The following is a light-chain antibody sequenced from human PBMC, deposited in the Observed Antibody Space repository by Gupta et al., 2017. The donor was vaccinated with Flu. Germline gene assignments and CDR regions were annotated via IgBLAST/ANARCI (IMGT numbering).Light chain of an antibody. CDR3: QQDDSSSFT. Sequence: GTLSLSPGERGTLSCRASQSVSSTYLAWYQQNPGQPPRLLIYGASRRATGIPDRFSGSGSGTDFTLTISRLEPEDCGVYYCQQDDSSSFTFGQGTRLEIK. V-gene: IGKV3-20*01. CDR1: QSVSSTY. CDR2: GAS. J-gene: IGKJ2*01.